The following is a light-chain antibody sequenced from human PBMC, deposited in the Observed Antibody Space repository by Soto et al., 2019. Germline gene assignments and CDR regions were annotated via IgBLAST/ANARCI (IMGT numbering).Light chain of an antibody. CDR3: QQYNNWPPWT. J-gene: IGKJ1*01. Sequence: EIVMTQSPATLSVSPGERATLSCRASQSVSSNLAWYQQKPGQAPRLLIYGASTRATGIPARFSGSGSGTEFTLTISSLLSEDFAVYYCQQYNNWPPWTFCQGTKVEIK. CDR2: GAS. V-gene: IGKV3-15*01. CDR1: QSVSSN.